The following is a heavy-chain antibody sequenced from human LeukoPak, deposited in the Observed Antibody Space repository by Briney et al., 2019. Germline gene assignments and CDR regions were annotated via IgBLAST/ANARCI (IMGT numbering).Heavy chain of an antibody. Sequence: GGSLRLSCAASGFTFSSYGMHWVRQAPGKGLEWVAVISHDGGAKYYVDSVKGRFTISRDNSKNTLYLQMNSLRAGDTAVYYCAKAGYSSGWYGGDWFDPWGQGTLVTVSS. CDR2: ISHDGGAK. CDR1: GFTFSSYG. CDR3: AKAGYSSGWYGGDWFDP. D-gene: IGHD6-19*01. J-gene: IGHJ5*02. V-gene: IGHV3-30*18.